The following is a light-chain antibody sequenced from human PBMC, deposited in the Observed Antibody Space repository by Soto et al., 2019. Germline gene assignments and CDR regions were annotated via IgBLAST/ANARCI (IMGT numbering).Light chain of an antibody. J-gene: IGKJ3*01. V-gene: IGKV3-20*01. CDR3: QQYGNSPFT. Sequence: EIVLTQSPGTLSLSPGERATLSCRASQSVTRSYLAWYHQKPGQAPRLLIYGASSRATGIPDRFSGSGSGTDFTLTISRLEPEDFAVYYCQQYGNSPFTFGPGTKVDIK. CDR1: QSVTRSY. CDR2: GAS.